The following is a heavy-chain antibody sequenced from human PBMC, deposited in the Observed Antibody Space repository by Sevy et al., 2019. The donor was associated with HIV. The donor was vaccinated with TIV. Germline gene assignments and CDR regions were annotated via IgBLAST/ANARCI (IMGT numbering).Heavy chain of an antibody. J-gene: IGHJ3*01. V-gene: IGHV5-10-1*01. Sequence: GESLKISCQGSGNSFSGYWISWVRLMPGKGLEWMGRIHPTDSYTYYSPSFQGHVTISTDKSITTAYLQWSSLKASETAMYYCARLLDKVHYAFDVWGQGTMVTVSS. CDR2: IHPTDSYT. CDR1: GNSFSGYW. D-gene: IGHD1-1*01. CDR3: ARLLDKVHYAFDV.